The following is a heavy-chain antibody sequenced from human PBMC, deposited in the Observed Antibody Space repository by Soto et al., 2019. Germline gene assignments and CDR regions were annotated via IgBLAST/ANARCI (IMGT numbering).Heavy chain of an antibody. CDR1: GFIFSNNA. Sequence: QVQLVESRGGVVQPGRSLRLSCEASGFIFSNNAFHWVRQAPGKGLEWVAVVSSDGSNKFYPDSVQGRFTISRDNSKNTLFLQLNNLRAEDTAVYYCASSIAVTGHFDCWGQGALVTVSS. V-gene: IGHV3-30-3*01. J-gene: IGHJ4*02. CDR2: VSSDGSNK. D-gene: IGHD6-19*01. CDR3: ASSIAVTGHFDC.